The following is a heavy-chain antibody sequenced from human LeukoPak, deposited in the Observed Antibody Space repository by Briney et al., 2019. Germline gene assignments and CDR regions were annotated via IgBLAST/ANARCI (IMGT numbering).Heavy chain of an antibody. V-gene: IGHV1-2*06. D-gene: IGHD6-13*01. J-gene: IGHJ4*02. CDR1: GYTFADYY. CDR2: MSPTSGGT. Sequence: ASVKVSCKASGYTFADYYMHWVRQAPGPGLEWMGRMSPTSGGTNYAPKFQGRVTMTRDTSISTAHMELSSLRSDDTAIYYCARSAGGSTFSYWGQGTLVTVSS. CDR3: ARSAGGSTFSY.